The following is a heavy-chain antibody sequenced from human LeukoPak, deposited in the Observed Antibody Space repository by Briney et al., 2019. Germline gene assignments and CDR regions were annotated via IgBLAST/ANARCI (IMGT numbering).Heavy chain of an antibody. V-gene: IGHV3-21*04. CDR2: ISSSSSYI. J-gene: IGHJ4*02. D-gene: IGHD3-9*01. CDR3: AKGLYYDLLTGYFH. CDR1: GFTFSSYS. Sequence: GGSLRLSCAASGFTFSSYSMNWVRQAPGKGLEWVSSISSSSSYIYYADSVKGRFTISRDNSKNALYLQMNSLRAEDTALYYCAKGLYYDLLTGYFHWGQGTLVTVSS.